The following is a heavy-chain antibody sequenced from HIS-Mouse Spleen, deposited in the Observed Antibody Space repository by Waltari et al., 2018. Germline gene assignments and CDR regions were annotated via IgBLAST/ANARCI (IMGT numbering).Heavy chain of an antibody. V-gene: IGHV4-39*07. CDR3: AREIPYSSSWYDWYFDL. Sequence: QLQLQASGPGLVKPSETLSLTCTVSGGPISSSSYYWGWIRQPPGKGLEWLGSIYYRASNSYNPALKSRVTVAVHTSKNQFSLKLSSVTAADTAVYYCAREIPYSSSWYDWYFDLWGRGTLVTVSS. J-gene: IGHJ2*01. CDR1: GGPISSSSYY. CDR2: IYYRASN. D-gene: IGHD6-13*01.